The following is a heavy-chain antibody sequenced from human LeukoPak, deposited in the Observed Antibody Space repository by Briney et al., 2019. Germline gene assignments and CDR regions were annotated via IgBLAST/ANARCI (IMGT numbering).Heavy chain of an antibody. Sequence: GGSLRLSCAASGFTFSSYAMSWVRQAPGKGLEWVSAISGSGGSTYYADSVKGRFTISRDNSKNTLYLQMNSLRAEDTAVYYCAKGILGVYSYGYWVYYFDYWGQGTLVTVSS. CDR2: ISGSGGST. CDR1: GFTFSSYA. J-gene: IGHJ4*02. V-gene: IGHV3-23*01. CDR3: AKGILGVYSYGYWVYYFDY. D-gene: IGHD5-18*01.